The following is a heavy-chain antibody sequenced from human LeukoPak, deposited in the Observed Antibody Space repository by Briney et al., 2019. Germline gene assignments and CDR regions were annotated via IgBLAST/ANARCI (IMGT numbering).Heavy chain of an antibody. CDR3: ARDMGGIVGFYYFYMDV. CDR2: INSDGTGT. D-gene: IGHD3-16*02. CDR1: GFTFSAYW. Sequence: GGSLRLSCVASGFTFSAYWMHWVRQDPGKGLLWVSRINSDGTGTAYADSVKGRFTISRDNAKNTLYLQMNSLRAEDSAVYYCARDMGGIVGFYYFYMDVWGKGTTVTVSS. V-gene: IGHV3-74*01. J-gene: IGHJ6*03.